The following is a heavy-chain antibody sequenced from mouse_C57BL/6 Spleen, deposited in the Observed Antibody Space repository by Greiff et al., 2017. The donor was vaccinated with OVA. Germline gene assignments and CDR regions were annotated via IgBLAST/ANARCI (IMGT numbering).Heavy chain of an antibody. CDR2: INPNNGGT. CDR1: GYTFTDYN. V-gene: IGHV1-22*01. CDR3: ARREDYSHGYYCDY. D-gene: IGHD2-12*01. J-gene: IGHJ2*01. Sequence: EVQLQQSGPELVKPGASVKMSCKASGYTFTDYNMHWVKQSHGKSLEWIGYINPNNGGTSYNQKFKGKATLTVNKYSSTAYMELRSLTSEDSAVYYCARREDYSHGYYCDYWGQGTTLTVSS.